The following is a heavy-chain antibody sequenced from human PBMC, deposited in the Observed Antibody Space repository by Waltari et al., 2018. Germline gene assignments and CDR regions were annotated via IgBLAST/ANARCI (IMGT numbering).Heavy chain of an antibody. Sequence: QVQLVQSGAEVKKPGASVKVSCKVSGYTLTELSMHWVRQAPGKGLEWMGGLIPIFGAPNYAQRFQGRVTITADESTSTVYMELSSLKSEDTALYFCARRQLGGPLDPWGQGTLVTVSS. CDR3: ARRQLGGPLDP. V-gene: IGHV1-69*13. CDR1: GYTLTELS. CDR2: LIPIFGAP. J-gene: IGHJ5*02. D-gene: IGHD1-1*01.